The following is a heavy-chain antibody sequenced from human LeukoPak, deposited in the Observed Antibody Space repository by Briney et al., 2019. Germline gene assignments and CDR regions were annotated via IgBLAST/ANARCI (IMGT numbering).Heavy chain of an antibody. CDR3: ARQHSGYSLDAFDI. V-gene: IGHV4-59*08. Sequence: SETLSLTCTVSGGSISSYYWSWIRQPPGKGLEWIGYIYYSGSTNYNPSLKSRVTISVDTSKNQFSLKLSSVTAADTAVYYCARQHSGYSLDAFDIWGQGTMVTVSS. D-gene: IGHD3-22*01. J-gene: IGHJ3*02. CDR2: IYYSGST. CDR1: GGSISSYY.